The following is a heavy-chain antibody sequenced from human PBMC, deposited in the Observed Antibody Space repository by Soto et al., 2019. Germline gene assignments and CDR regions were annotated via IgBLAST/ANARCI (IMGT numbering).Heavy chain of an antibody. CDR2: IIPILGIA. Sequence: SVKVSCKASGGTFSSYTISWVRQAPGQGLEWMGKIIPILGIANYAQKFQGRFTITADKSTSTAYMELSSLRSEDTALYYCAREQTDFVVVPAATWDYYYYYMDVWGKGTTVTVSS. V-gene: IGHV1-69*04. J-gene: IGHJ6*03. CDR3: AREQTDFVVVPAATWDYYYYYMDV. CDR1: GGTFSSYT. D-gene: IGHD2-2*01.